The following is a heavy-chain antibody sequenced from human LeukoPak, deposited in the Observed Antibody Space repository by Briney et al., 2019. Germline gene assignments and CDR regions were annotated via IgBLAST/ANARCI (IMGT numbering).Heavy chain of an antibody. CDR2: ITSRSNYI. Sequence: GGSLRLSCAASGFAFNSYSIKWVRQAPGKGLEWVSSITSRSNYIYNADSVKGRFTISRDNAKNSLYLQMNNLRAEDTALYYCASGRSGYYYMDVWGKGTTVTVSS. D-gene: IGHD2-15*01. CDR3: ASGRSGYYYMDV. V-gene: IGHV3-21*04. J-gene: IGHJ6*03. CDR1: GFAFNSYS.